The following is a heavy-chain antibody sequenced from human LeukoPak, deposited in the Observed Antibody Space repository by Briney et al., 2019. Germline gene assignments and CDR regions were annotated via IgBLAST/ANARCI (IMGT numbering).Heavy chain of an antibody. CDR1: GGSITSGTYY. J-gene: IGHJ3*02. CDR2: IFSTGST. CDR3: ARYRNCGSDCYDAFDI. Sequence: SQTLSLTCTVSGGSITSGTYYWSWIRQPAGKGLEWIGRIFSTGSTNYNPSLKSRVTMSVDTSKNQFSLNLSSVTAADTAVYYCARYRNCGSDCYDAFDIWGQGTMVTVSS. D-gene: IGHD2-21*02. V-gene: IGHV4-61*02.